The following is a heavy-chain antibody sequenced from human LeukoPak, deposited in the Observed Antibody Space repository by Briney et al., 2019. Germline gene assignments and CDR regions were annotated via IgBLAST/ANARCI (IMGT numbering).Heavy chain of an antibody. J-gene: IGHJ3*02. D-gene: IGHD3-16*02. CDR2: ISSSSSYI. CDR1: GFTFSSYS. CDR3: ARDYVWGSYRLFAFDI. V-gene: IGHV3-21*01. Sequence: GGSLRLSCAASGFTFSSYSMNWVRQAPGKGLEWVSSISSSSSYIYYADSVKGRLTISRDNAKNSLYLQMNSLRAEDTAVYYCARDYVWGSYRLFAFDIWGQGTMVTVSS.